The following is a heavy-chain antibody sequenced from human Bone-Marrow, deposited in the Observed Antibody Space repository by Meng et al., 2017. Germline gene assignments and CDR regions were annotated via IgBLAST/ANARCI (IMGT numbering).Heavy chain of an antibody. CDR1: GSTFSSYW. CDR3: ARFTPFDY. V-gene: IGHV3-74*01. Sequence: LVDSGGALVQPGGSLSLSCTASGSTFSSYWMHWVRQAPGKGPVWVSRINTDGSSTDYADSVKGRFTISRDNAKNTLYLQMNSLRAEDTAMYYCARFTPFDYWGQGTLVTVSS. CDR2: INTDGSST. J-gene: IGHJ4*02.